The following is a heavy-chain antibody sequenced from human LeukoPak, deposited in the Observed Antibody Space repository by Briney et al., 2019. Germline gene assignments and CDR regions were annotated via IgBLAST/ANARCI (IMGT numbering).Heavy chain of an antibody. CDR2: INPNSGGT. D-gene: IGHD3-10*01. CDR1: GYSFTGFY. V-gene: IGHV1-2*02. Sequence: ASVKVSCKASGYSFTGFYMHWVRQAPGQGLEWVGWINPNSGGTNYAQKFQGRVTMTRDTSISTAYMELSRLRSDDTAVYYCASDQLLWLGELLYVLDYWGQGTLVTVSS. J-gene: IGHJ4*02. CDR3: ASDQLLWLGELLYVLDY.